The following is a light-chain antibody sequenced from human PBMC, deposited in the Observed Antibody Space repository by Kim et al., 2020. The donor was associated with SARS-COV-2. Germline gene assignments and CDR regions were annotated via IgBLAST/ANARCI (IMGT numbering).Light chain of an antibody. J-gene: IGKJ1*01. CDR1: QDISRY. CDR2: TAS. Sequence: DIQMTQSPSSLSASVGDRVTITCRASQDISRYLNWYQQKPGKAPELLIYTASSLQSGVPSRFTGSGSETDFTLTITSLQPEDFATYYCQQTSSAPRTFGQGTKVDIK. V-gene: IGKV1-39*01. CDR3: QQTSSAPRT.